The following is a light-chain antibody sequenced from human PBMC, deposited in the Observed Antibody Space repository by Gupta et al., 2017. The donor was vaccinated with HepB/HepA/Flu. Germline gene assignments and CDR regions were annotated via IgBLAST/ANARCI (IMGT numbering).Light chain of an antibody. J-gene: IGKJ2*01. V-gene: IGKV3-20*01. CDR1: QSFTSGY. CDR3: QHYDVEIPNT. CDR2: GAS. Sequence: EIALTQSPVTRSLSPGERATLSCRARQSFTSGYLAWYQQKPGQAPRLLIYGASSRATDIPDRFRGSGSGTDCTLTIIRLEPEDFAVYYCQHYDVEIPNTFGRGTKLEIK.